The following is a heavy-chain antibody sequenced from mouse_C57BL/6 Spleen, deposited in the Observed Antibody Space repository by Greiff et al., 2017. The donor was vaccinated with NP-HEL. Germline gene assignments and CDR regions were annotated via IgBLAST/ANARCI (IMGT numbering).Heavy chain of an antibody. J-gene: IGHJ1*03. CDR2: ISNLAYSI. V-gene: IGHV5-15*01. Sequence: EVHLVESGGGLVQPGGSLKLSCAASGFTFSDYGMAWVRQAPRKGPEWVAFISNLAYSIYYADTVTGRFTISRENAKNTLYLEMSSLRSEDTAMYYCARRNYYGSSYWYFDVWGTGTTVTVSS. D-gene: IGHD1-1*01. CDR1: GFTFSDYG. CDR3: ARRNYYGSSYWYFDV.